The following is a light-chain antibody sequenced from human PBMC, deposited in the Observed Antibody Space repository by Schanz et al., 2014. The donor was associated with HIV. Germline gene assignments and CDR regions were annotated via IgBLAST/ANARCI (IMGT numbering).Light chain of an antibody. CDR2: DVT. CDR3: QSFDDSLSGVV. J-gene: IGLJ2*01. V-gene: IGLV2-11*01. Sequence: QSALTQPASVSGSPGQSITISCTGPSSDVGSYNYVSWYQQRPGKAPKLMIYDVTKRPSGVPDRFSGSKSGNTASLTISGLQAEDEADYFCQSFDDSLSGVVFGGGTKLTVL. CDR1: SSDVGSYNY.